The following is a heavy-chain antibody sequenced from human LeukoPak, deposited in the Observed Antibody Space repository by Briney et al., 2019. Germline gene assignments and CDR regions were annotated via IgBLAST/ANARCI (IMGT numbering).Heavy chain of an antibody. V-gene: IGHV3-74*01. J-gene: IGHJ4*02. CDR2: INSDGSST. D-gene: IGHD2-15*01. CDR3: ARDPWVGYCSGGSCSRAY. Sequence: GGSPRLSCAASGFTFSSYWMHWVRQAPGKGLVWVSRINSDGSSTSYADSVKGRFTISRDNAKNTPYLQMNSLRAEDTAVYYCARDPWVGYCSGGSCSRAYWGQGTLVTVSS. CDR1: GFTFSSYW.